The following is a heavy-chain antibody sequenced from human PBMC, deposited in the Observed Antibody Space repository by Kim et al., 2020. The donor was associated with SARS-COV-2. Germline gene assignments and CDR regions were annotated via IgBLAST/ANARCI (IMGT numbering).Heavy chain of an antibody. Sequence: TNYAQKLQGRVTRTTDTSTSTAYMELRSLRSDDTAVYYCARSRSGWYHDYWGQGTLVTVSS. J-gene: IGHJ4*02. D-gene: IGHD6-19*01. CDR3: ARSRSGWYHDY. V-gene: IGHV1-18*01. CDR2: T.